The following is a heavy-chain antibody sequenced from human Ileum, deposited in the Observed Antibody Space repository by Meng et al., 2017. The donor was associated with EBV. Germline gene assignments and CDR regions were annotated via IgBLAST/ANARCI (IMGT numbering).Heavy chain of an antibody. Sequence: QVQLLQSGGEVKKPGASVKVSCKASGYTFINNGFSWVRQAPGQGLEWMGWISTFNGNTNYAQKFQGRLTVTTDTSTNTAYMELRNLRSDDTAGYYCASNGDEVDYWGQGTLVTVSS. CDR3: ASNGDEVDY. CDR2: ISTFNGNT. V-gene: IGHV1-18*01. J-gene: IGHJ4*02. CDR1: GYTFINNG. D-gene: IGHD4-17*01.